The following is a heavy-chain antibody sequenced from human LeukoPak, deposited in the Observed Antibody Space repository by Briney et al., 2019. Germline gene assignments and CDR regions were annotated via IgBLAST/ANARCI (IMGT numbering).Heavy chain of an antibody. D-gene: IGHD5-24*01. V-gene: IGHV3-7*05. CDR3: ARILRLHTPRAFDI. Sequence: GGSLRLSCAASGFTISSHWMNWVRQAPGKGLEWVANIHEDGSDKYYVDFEKGRFTVSRDNARNSLYLQMNSLRAEDTAVYYCARILRLHTPRAFDIWGQGTMVTVSS. CDR1: GFTISSHW. CDR2: IHEDGSDK. J-gene: IGHJ3*02.